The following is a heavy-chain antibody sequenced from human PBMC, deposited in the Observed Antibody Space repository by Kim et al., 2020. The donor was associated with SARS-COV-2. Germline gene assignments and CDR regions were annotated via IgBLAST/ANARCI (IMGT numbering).Heavy chain of an antibody. Sequence: SETLSLTCTVSGGSISSAEYFWSWIRQHPGKGLEWIGYIYYSGSTYYNPSLQSRVTISVDTSKNQFSLKLSSVTAADTAVYYCARSAVTDYFDYWGQGTL. V-gene: IGHV4-31*03. CDR2: IYYSGST. CDR1: GGSISSAEYF. D-gene: IGHD2-21*02. J-gene: IGHJ4*02. CDR3: ARSAVTDYFDY.